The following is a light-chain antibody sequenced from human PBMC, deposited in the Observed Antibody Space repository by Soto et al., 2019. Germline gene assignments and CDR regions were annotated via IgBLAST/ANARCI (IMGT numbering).Light chain of an antibody. V-gene: IGKV1-27*01. CDR2: AAS. CDR3: QKYSSAPQS. CDR1: QGISNY. J-gene: IGKJ1*01. Sequence: DIQMTQSPSSLSASVGDRVTITCRASQGISNYLAWYQQRPGKVPKLLIYAASTLQSGVPSRFSGSGSGTALSLTISSLQPEDVATCCCQKYSSAPQSFGQGNKVEIK.